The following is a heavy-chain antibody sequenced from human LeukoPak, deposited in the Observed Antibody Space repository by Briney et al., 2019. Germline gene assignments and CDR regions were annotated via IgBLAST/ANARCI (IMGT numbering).Heavy chain of an antibody. CDR2: ISYDGSNK. J-gene: IGHJ4*02. D-gene: IGHD6-19*01. CDR1: GFTFSSYA. Sequence: GGSLRLSCAASGFTFSSYAMHWVRQAPGKGLEWVAVISYDGSNKYYADSVKGRLTISRDNSKNTLYLQMNSLRAEDTAVYYCARENIAVAGTNFDYWGQGTLVTVSS. CDR3: ARENIAVAGTNFDY. V-gene: IGHV3-30*04.